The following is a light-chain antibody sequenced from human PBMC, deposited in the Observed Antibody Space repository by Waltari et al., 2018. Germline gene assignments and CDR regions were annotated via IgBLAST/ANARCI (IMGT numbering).Light chain of an antibody. CDR3: QQYRNLWT. J-gene: IGKJ1*01. V-gene: IGKV1-5*03. CDR1: QSLRKW. CDR2: KAS. Sequence: DIQMTQSPSTLSASVGDRVTITCRASQSLRKWLAWYQQKPGKAPKVLIYKASTLESGVPSRFSGSGSATEFTLTISSLQPHDFATYYCQQYRNLWTFGQGTKVEIK.